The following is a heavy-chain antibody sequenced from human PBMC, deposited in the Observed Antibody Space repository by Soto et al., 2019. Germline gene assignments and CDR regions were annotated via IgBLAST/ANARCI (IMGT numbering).Heavy chain of an antibody. CDR3: ARDLGIAARPVDY. CDR2: ISSSSSYT. Sequence: GGSLRLSCAASGFTFSDYYMSWIRQAPGKGLEWVSYISSSSSYTNYADSVKGRFTISRDNAKNSLYLQMNSLRAEDTAVYYCARDLGIAARPVDYWGQGTLVTVSS. V-gene: IGHV3-11*06. D-gene: IGHD6-6*01. J-gene: IGHJ4*02. CDR1: GFTFSDYY.